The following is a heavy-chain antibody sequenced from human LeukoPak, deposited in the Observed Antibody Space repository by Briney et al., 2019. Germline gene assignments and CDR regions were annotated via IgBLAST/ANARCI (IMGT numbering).Heavy chain of an antibody. V-gene: IGHV4-59*01. Sequence: SETLSLTCTVSGGSISSYYWSWVRQPPGKGLEWIGYIYYSGSTNYNPSLKSRVTISVDASKNQFSLKLSSVTAADTAVYYCATGGSEYSYGYLGFDYWGQGTLVTVSS. CDR1: GGSISSYY. CDR3: ATGGSEYSYGYLGFDY. J-gene: IGHJ4*02. CDR2: IYYSGST. D-gene: IGHD5-18*01.